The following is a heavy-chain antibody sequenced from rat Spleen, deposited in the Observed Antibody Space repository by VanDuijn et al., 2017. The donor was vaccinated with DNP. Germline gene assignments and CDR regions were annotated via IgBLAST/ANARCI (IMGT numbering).Heavy chain of an antibody. D-gene: IGHD1-3*01. CDR3: ARDNYGTYGAMDA. CDR2: ISTAGSRT. Sequence: EVQLVESGGGLVQPGRSLKLSCAASGFTFSDYYMAWVRQAPQKGLEWVATISTAGSRTYYPDSVKGRFTISRDNAKSSLYLQMDSLRSEDTATYYCARDNYGTYGAMDAWGQGTSVTVSS. V-gene: IGHV5-7*01. J-gene: IGHJ4*01. CDR1: GFTFSDYY.